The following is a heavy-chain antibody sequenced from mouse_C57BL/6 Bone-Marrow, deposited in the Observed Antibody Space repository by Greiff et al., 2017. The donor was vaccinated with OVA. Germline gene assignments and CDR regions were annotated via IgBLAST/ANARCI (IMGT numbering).Heavy chain of an antibody. J-gene: IGHJ4*01. CDR2: IYPRSGNT. V-gene: IGHV1-81*01. CDR3: AKAYYGSSYDAMDY. CDR1: GYTFTSYG. Sequence: VQLQQSGAELARPGASVKLSCKASGYTFTSYGISWVKQRTGQGLEWIGEIYPRSGNTYYNEKFKGKATLTADKSSSTAYMELRSLTSEDSAVYFCAKAYYGSSYDAMDYWCQGTSVTVSS. D-gene: IGHD1-1*01.